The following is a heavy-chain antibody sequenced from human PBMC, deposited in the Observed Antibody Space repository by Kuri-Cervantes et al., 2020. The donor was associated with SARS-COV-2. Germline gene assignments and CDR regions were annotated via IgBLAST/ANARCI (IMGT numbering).Heavy chain of an antibody. Sequence: GGSLRLSCAASRFTFSSYAMTWVRQAPGKGLEWVSGLGGSGDVTYYADSVKGRFTISRDNSNNTLYLQMNSLRGEDTAVYYCAKLFGVVVAGTLDYWGQGTLVTVSS. CDR3: AKLFGVVVAGTLDY. D-gene: IGHD2-15*01. CDR1: RFTFSSYA. J-gene: IGHJ4*02. V-gene: IGHV3-23*01. CDR2: LGGSGDVT.